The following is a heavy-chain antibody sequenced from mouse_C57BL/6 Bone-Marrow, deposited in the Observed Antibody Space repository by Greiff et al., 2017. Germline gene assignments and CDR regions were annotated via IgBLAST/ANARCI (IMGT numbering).Heavy chain of an antibody. J-gene: IGHJ2*01. CDR2: ISSGGDYI. Sequence: EVMLVESGEGLVKPGGSLKLSCSASGFTFSSYAMSWVRQTPEKRLEWVAYISSGGDYIYYADTVKGRFTISRDNARNTLYLQMSSLKSEDTAMYYCTITTAHYFDYWGQGTTLTVSS. CDR1: GFTFSSYA. CDR3: TITTAHYFDY. V-gene: IGHV5-9-1*02. D-gene: IGHD1-2*01.